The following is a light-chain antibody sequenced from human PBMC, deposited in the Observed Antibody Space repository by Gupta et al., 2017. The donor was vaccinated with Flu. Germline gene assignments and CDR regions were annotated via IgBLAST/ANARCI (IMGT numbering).Light chain of an antibody. J-gene: IGLJ3*02. CDR2: EDN. CDR1: SGRMVKNY. CDR3: QSYDSSNHWV. Sequence: FILTQPHSVSESPGKTVTFSCTRSSGRMVKNYVQWYQQRPGGASTMGIYEDNQRPSGGPDRFSGSIDSSSNSASLTISVLKNEDEGDYYCQSYDSSNHWVFGGGTKLTVL. V-gene: IGLV6-57*03.